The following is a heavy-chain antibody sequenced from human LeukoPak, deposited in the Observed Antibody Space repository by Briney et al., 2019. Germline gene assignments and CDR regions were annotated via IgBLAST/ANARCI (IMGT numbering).Heavy chain of an antibody. D-gene: IGHD1-26*01. CDR2: ISYDGSNK. CDR3: ARDPYSGSYSDAFDI. V-gene: IGHV3-30-3*01. Sequence: GGSLRLSCAASGFTFSSYAMHWVRQAPGKGLEWVAVISYDGSNKYYADSVKGRFTISRDNSKNTLYLQMNSLSAEDTAVYYCARDPYSGSYSDAFDIWGQGTMVTVSS. J-gene: IGHJ3*02. CDR1: GFTFSSYA.